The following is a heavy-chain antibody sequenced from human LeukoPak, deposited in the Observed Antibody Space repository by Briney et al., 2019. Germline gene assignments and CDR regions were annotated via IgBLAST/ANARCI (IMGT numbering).Heavy chain of an antibody. J-gene: IGHJ4*02. Sequence: GESLKISCKGSGYRFINYWIGWVRQMPGEGLEWMGLIYPGDSDTRYSPSFQGQVTISVDKSIDTTYLQWSSLKASDTAMYYCARRSGSRGSYSIDYWGQGTLVTVSS. CDR3: ARRSGSRGSYSIDY. D-gene: IGHD2-2*01. CDR1: GYRFINYW. CDR2: IYPGDSDT. V-gene: IGHV5-51*01.